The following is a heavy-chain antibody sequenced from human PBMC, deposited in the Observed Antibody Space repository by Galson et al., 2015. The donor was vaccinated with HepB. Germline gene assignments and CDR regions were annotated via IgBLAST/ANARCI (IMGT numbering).Heavy chain of an antibody. Sequence: SVKVSCKASGYTFTSYGISWVRQAPGQGLEWMGWIGAYNGNTNYAQKLQGRVTMTTDTSTSTAYMELRSLRSDDTAVYYCARDRLRYFDWLPFPGVYYYGMDVWGQGTTVTVSS. V-gene: IGHV1-18*04. D-gene: IGHD3-9*01. J-gene: IGHJ6*02. CDR1: GYTFTSYG. CDR3: ARDRLRYFDWLPFPGVYYYGMDV. CDR2: IGAYNGNT.